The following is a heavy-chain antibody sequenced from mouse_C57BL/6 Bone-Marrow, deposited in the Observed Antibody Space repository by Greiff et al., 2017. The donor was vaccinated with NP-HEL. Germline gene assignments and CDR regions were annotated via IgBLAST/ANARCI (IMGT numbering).Heavy chain of an antibody. V-gene: IGHV14-2*01. CDR1: GFNIKDYY. J-gene: IGHJ1*03. Sequence: VQLKESGAELVKPGASVKLSCTASGFNIKDYYMHWVKQRTEQGLEWIGRIDPEDGETKYAPKFQGQATIPADTSSNTAYLQLSSLTSEDTAVYYCARLRLIYNDLAWYFDVWGTGTTVTVSS. D-gene: IGHD2-4*01. CDR2: IDPEDGET. CDR3: ARLRLIYNDLAWYFDV.